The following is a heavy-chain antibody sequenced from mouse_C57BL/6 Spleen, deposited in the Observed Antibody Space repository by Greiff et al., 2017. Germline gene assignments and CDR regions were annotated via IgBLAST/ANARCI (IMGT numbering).Heavy chain of an antibody. Sequence: QQSCKASGYTFTSYWMHWVKQRPGRGLEWIGRIDPNSGGTKYNEKFKSKATLTVDKPSSTAYMQLSSLTSEDSAVYYCARSPSDYYGSSYWYFDVWGTGTTVTVSS. CDR2: IDPNSGGT. CDR1: GYTFTSYW. D-gene: IGHD1-1*01. CDR3: ARSPSDYYGSSYWYFDV. V-gene: IGHV1-72*01. J-gene: IGHJ1*03.